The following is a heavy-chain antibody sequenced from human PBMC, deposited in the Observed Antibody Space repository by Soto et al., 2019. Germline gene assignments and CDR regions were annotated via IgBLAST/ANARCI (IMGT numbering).Heavy chain of an antibody. CDR3: AKDQTSWWELPHDY. CDR1: GFTFSSYG. CDR2: ISYDGSNK. Sequence: QEQLVESGGGVVQPGRSLRLSCAASGFTFSSYGMHWVRQAPGKGLEWVAVISYDGSNKYYADSVKGRFTISRDNSKNTLYLQMNSLRAEDTAVYYCAKDQTSWWELPHDYWGQGTLVTVSS. J-gene: IGHJ4*02. D-gene: IGHD1-26*01. V-gene: IGHV3-30*18.